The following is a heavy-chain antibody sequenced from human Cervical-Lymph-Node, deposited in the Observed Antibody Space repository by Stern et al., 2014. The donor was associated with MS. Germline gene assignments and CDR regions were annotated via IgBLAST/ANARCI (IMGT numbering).Heavy chain of an antibody. D-gene: IGHD5/OR15-5a*01. V-gene: IGHV3-74*02. CDR1: GYCFSSYW. J-gene: IGHJ4*02. Sequence: EVQLVESGGGLVQPGGFLRLSCTASGYCFSSYWLHWGRKVPAQGLVRDSRIDDHGSRTDYSATVRRRFTISSENARDTLYLQMHNLRVEDTALYCCIRDLAGVSSYWGQGALVTVSS. CDR3: IRDLAGVSSY. CDR2: IDDHGSRT.